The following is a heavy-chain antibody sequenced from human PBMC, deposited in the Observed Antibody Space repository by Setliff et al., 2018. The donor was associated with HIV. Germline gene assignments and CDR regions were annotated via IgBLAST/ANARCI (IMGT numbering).Heavy chain of an antibody. CDR2: IYHSGST. Sequence: PSETLSLTCAVSGYSISRVYYWGWIRQPPGEGLGWIGSIYHSGSTFYTPSLKSRVTLSLDTSTNQFSLKVTSVTAADTAVYYCARRAAATTNFDYWGQGTLVTVSS. V-gene: IGHV4-38-2*01. D-gene: IGHD1-26*01. J-gene: IGHJ4*02. CDR1: GYSISRVYY. CDR3: ARRAAATTNFDY.